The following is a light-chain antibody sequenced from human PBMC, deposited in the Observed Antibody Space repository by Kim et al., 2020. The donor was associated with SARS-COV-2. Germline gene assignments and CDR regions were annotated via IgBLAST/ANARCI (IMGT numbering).Light chain of an antibody. Sequence: RVHISCTGSKSNIGAGYDAYWYQQLPGTAPKLIIFDNTKRPSGVPDRFSGSQSGTSASLAITGLQAEDEADYYCQSYDNTLSGSLFGGGTRLTVL. CDR1: KSNIGAGYD. CDR3: QSYDNTLSGSL. J-gene: IGLJ2*01. CDR2: DNT. V-gene: IGLV1-40*01.